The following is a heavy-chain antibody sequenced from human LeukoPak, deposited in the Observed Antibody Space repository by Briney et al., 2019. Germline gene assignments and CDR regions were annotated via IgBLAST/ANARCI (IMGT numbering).Heavy chain of an antibody. CDR3: AKDRSWINDVCHGDFGY. J-gene: IGHJ4*02. CDR2: ISGSGCST. D-gene: IGHD2-8*01. CDR1: GFLLSRYA. V-gene: IGHV3-23*01. Sequence: GGSLRLSCAASGFLLSRYALMWVRPAPGKGLEGVSPISGSGCSTYYADSVKGRFTISRDNSKNTVYLQMSSLRAEDTAVYYCAKDRSWINDVCHGDFGYWGQGTLVTVPS.